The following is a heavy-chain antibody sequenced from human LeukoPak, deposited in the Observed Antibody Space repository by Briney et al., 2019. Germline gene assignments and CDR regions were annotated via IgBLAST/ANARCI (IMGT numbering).Heavy chain of an antibody. Sequence: GGSLRVSCAASGFALSSYGMHWVRQAPGKGLEWLAFVRFDGSQEYYADSVKGRFSISRDNADNSLFLQMNNLRAEDTAVYSCARGAGPYYYHYMDVWGKGTTVTVSS. CDR1: GFALSSYG. D-gene: IGHD6-13*01. CDR3: ARGAGPYYYHYMDV. J-gene: IGHJ6*03. V-gene: IGHV3-30*02. CDR2: VRFDGSQE.